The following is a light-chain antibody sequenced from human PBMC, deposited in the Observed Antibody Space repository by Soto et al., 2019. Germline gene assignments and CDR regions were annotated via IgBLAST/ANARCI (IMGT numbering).Light chain of an antibody. Sequence: QSALTQPASVSGSPGQSITISCTGTSSDVGGYNYVSWYQQHTGKAPKLMIYEVSNRPSGVSNRFSGSKSGNTASLTISGLQAEDEADYYCRSYTSSSTLVVFGGGTKLTVL. J-gene: IGLJ3*02. CDR2: EVS. CDR1: SSDVGGYNY. V-gene: IGLV2-14*01. CDR3: RSYTSSSTLVV.